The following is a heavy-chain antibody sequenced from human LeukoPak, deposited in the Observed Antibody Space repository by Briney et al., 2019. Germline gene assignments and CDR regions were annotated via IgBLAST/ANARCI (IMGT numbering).Heavy chain of an antibody. J-gene: IGHJ3*02. CDR2: ISAYNGDT. CDR1: GYTFTSYG. Sequence: ASVKVSCKASGYTFTSYGISWVRQAPGQGLEWMGWISAYNGDTNYAQKLQGRVTMTTDTSTSTAYMELRSLRSDDTAVYYCARPLASPDAFDIWGQGTMVTVSS. V-gene: IGHV1-18*01. CDR3: ARPLASPDAFDI.